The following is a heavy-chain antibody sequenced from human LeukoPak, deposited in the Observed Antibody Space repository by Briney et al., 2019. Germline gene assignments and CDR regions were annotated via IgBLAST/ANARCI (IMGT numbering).Heavy chain of an antibody. D-gene: IGHD6-19*01. Sequence: GGSLRLSCAASGFTFSSYSMNWVRQAPGKGLEWVSYISGYSSTIYYADSVKGRFTISRDNAKNSLYLQMNSLRAEDTAVYYCARVVAGAYYYYYMDVWGKGTTVTISS. CDR2: ISGYSSTI. V-gene: IGHV3-48*01. CDR3: ARVVAGAYYYYYMDV. J-gene: IGHJ6*03. CDR1: GFTFSSYS.